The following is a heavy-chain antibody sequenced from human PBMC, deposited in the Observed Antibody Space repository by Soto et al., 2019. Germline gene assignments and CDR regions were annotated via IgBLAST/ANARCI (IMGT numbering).Heavy chain of an antibody. CDR3: TTLSYLYYDGMDV. Sequence: GGSLRLSCAASGFTFSNAWMNWVRQGPGKGLEWLCRIKSKVDGGTADYGAAKKGRFNISRDDLKNMLYLQMNSLKPDDTAVYYCTTLSYLYYDGMDVGGQGTTVTVSS. V-gene: IGHV3-15*01. J-gene: IGHJ6*02. CDR1: GFTFSNAW. D-gene: IGHD2-2*01. CDR2: IKSKVDGGTA.